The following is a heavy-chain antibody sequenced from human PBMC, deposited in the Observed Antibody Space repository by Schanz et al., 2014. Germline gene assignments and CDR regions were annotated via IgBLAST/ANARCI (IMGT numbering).Heavy chain of an antibody. D-gene: IGHD4-17*01. J-gene: IGHJ3*02. CDR1: GGSVSSGGDY. V-gene: IGHV4-31*03. CDR2: ISYSGST. CDR3: ARDRGHGDLPGDI. Sequence: QVQLQESGPGLVKPSQTLSLTCTVSGGSVSSGGDYWSWIRQHPGKGLEWIGFISYSGSTYYNPSLKRRVTISADTSKHQCSLNLSSAAAADTAVYYCARDRGHGDLPGDIWGQGTMVTVSS.